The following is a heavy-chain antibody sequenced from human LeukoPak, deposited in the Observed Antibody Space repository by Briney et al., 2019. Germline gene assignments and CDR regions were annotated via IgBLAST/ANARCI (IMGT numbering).Heavy chain of an antibody. CDR3: AKGSQWLLRGGAYFDS. Sequence: GGSLRLSCAASGFTFSSYAMSWVRQAPGKGLEWVSAISASGSSTYYADSVKGRFTISRDNSKNTLYLQMSSLRVEDTAIYYCAKGSQWLLRGGAYFDSWGQGTPVSVSS. D-gene: IGHD2-15*01. V-gene: IGHV3-23*01. CDR2: ISASGSST. CDR1: GFTFSSYA. J-gene: IGHJ4*02.